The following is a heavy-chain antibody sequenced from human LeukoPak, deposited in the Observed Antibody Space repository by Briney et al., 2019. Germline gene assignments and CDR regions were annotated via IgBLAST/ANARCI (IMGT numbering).Heavy chain of an antibody. CDR1: GFTFSSYG. J-gene: IGHJ4*02. D-gene: IGHD6-13*01. V-gene: IGHV3-30*18. CDR3: AKDRAAGPPIDY. Sequence: PGRSLRLSCAASGFTFSSYGMHWVRQAPGKGLEWVAVISYDGSNKYYADSVKGRFTISRDNSKNTLYLQMNSLRAEDTAVHYCAKDRAAGPPIDYWGQGTLVTVSS. CDR2: ISYDGSNK.